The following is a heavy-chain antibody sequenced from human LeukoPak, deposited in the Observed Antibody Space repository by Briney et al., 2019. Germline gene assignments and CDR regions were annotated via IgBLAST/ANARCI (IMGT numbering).Heavy chain of an antibody. J-gene: IGHJ4*03. CDR2: ISSTGSTK. CDR3: SRVRSPSTVPIDY. Sequence: LPGGSLRLSCAASGFTFSTYSMTWVRQAPGKGLEWVSYISSTGSTKYYADSVKGRFTTSRDNAVNSLYLQMNSLRDEDTAVYHCSRVRSPSTVPIDYWGKGTMVSVSS. CDR1: GFTFSTYS. D-gene: IGHD4-17*01. V-gene: IGHV3-48*02.